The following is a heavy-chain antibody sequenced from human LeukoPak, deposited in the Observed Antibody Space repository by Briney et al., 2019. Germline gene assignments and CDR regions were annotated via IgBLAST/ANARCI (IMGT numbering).Heavy chain of an antibody. CDR2: ISSSGSTI. D-gene: IGHD3-16*01. V-gene: IGHV3-11*01. CDR3: ASHLYGDYIDY. Sequence: SCKAPGGTFSDYYMSRIRQAPGKGLEWVSYISSSGSTIYYADSVKGRFTISRDNAKNSLYLQMNSLRAEDTAVYYCASHLYGDYIDYWGQGTLVTVSS. J-gene: IGHJ4*02. CDR1: GGTFSDYY.